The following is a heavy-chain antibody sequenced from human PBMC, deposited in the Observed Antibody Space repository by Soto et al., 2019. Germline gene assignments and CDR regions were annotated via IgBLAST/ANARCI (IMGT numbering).Heavy chain of an antibody. V-gene: IGHV3-23*01. CDR1: GFTFSNYA. Sequence: GGSLRLSCAASGFTFSNYAMSWVRQAPGKGLEWVSGISVSGGSTYHADSVKGRFTISRDNSKNTLYLQMNSLRAEDTAVYYCTKVRYSSGWALDFWGQGTLVTVSS. D-gene: IGHD6-19*01. CDR2: ISVSGGST. CDR3: TKVRYSSGWALDF. J-gene: IGHJ4*02.